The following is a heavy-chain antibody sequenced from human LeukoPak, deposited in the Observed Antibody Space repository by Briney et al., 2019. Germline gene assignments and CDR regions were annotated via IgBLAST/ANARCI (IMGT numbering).Heavy chain of an antibody. J-gene: IGHJ4*02. Sequence: SETLSLTCTVSGGSISSYYWSWIRQPPGKGLEWIGYIYYSGSTNYNPSLKSRVTISVDTSKNQFSLKLSSVTAADTAVYYCARALASSSWPYYFDYWGQGTLVTVSS. V-gene: IGHV4-59*01. CDR1: GGSISSYY. CDR3: ARALASSSWPYYFDY. CDR2: IYYSGST. D-gene: IGHD6-13*01.